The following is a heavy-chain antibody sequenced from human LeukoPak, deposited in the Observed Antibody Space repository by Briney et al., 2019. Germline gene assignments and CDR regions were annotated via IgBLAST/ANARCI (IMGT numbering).Heavy chain of an antibody. CDR3: ARAPARLWYYYYGMDV. D-gene: IGHD2-15*01. CDR1: GGSFSGYY. V-gene: IGHV4-34*01. Sequence: SETLSLTCAVYGGSFSGYYWSWIRQPPGKGLEWIGEINHSGSTNYNPSLKSRVTISVDTSKNQFSLKLSSVTAADTDVYYCARAPARLWYYYYGMDVWGQGTTVTVSS. CDR2: INHSGST. J-gene: IGHJ6*02.